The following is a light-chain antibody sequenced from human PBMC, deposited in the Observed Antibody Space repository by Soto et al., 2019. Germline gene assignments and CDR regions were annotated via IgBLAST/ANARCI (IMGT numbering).Light chain of an antibody. CDR3: SSYARSNHVV. V-gene: IGLV2-8*01. Sequence: QSALTQPPSASGSPGQSVTISCTGTSSDVGDYKYVSWYQQHPGKAPKLMIYEVNKRPSGVPDRFSGSKSGNTASLTVSGLQAEDEADYYCSSYARSNHVVFGGGTKLTVL. J-gene: IGLJ2*01. CDR1: SSDVGDYKY. CDR2: EVN.